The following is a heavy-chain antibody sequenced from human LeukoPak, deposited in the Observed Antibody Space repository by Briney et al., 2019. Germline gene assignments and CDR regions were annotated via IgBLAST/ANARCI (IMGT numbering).Heavy chain of an antibody. CDR2: ISSNGDAT. CDR3: VGSRSGYNVLDF. V-gene: IGHV3-64*01. Sequence: GGSLRLSCAASGFTFNNYVMHWVRQAPGKGLEHVSIISSNGDATYYARSVEGRFAISRDNSKNTLYLQLGSLRPDDMAVYYCVGSRSGYNVLDFWGQGTLVTV. J-gene: IGHJ4*02. CDR1: GFTFNNYV. D-gene: IGHD5-24*01.